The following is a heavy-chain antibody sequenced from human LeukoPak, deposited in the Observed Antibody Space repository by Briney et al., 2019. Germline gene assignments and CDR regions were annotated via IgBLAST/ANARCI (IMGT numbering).Heavy chain of an antibody. V-gene: IGHV1-3*01. CDR1: GYTFTSYA. Sequence: ASVKVSCKASGYTFTSYAMHWVRQAPGQRLEWMGWINAGNGNTKYSQKLQGRVTITRDTSASTAYMELSSLRSEDTAVYYCARAPAVSFGELKSWGQGTLVTVSS. CDR2: INAGNGNT. CDR3: ARAPAVSFGELKS. D-gene: IGHD3-10*01. J-gene: IGHJ5*02.